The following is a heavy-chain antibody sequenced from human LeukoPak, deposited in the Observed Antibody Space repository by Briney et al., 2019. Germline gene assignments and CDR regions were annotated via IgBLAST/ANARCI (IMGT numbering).Heavy chain of an antibody. CDR2: IYNGVNT. D-gene: IGHD1-26*01. J-gene: IGHJ5*02. V-gene: IGHV4-61*01. Sequence: KPSETLSLTCTVSGASASSASYWTWIRQPPGKGVEWIAHIYNGVNTNYNPSLESRVTISVDTSKNQFSLRLNSVTAADTAVYYCARSRAFNSGAFDPWGQGSLVTVSS. CDR3: ARSRAFNSGAFDP. CDR1: GASASSASY.